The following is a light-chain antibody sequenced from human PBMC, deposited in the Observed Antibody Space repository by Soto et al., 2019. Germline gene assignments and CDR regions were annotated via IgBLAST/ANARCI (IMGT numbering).Light chain of an antibody. CDR3: QTWGTGIHYV. CDR1: SGHSSYA. Sequence: QPVLTQSPSASASLGASVKLTCTLSSGHSSYAIAWHQQQREKGPRYLMKLNSDGSHSKGDGIPDRFSGSSSGAERYLTISSLQSEDEADYYCQTWGTGIHYVFGTGTKVTVL. J-gene: IGLJ1*01. V-gene: IGLV4-69*01. CDR2: LNSDGSH.